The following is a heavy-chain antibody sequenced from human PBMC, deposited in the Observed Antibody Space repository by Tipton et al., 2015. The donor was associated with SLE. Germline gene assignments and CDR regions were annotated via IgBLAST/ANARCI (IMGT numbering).Heavy chain of an antibody. D-gene: IGHD6-19*01. J-gene: IGHJ4*02. V-gene: IGHV4-34*01. CDR2: INHSGST. CDR3: ARGENSSGWYEGTC. Sequence: TLSLTCAVYGGSFSGYYWSWIRQPPGKGLEWIGEINHSGSTNYNPSLKSRVTISVDTSKNQFSLKLSSVTAADTAVYYCARGENSSGWYEGTCWGQGTLVTFSS. CDR1: GGSFSGYY.